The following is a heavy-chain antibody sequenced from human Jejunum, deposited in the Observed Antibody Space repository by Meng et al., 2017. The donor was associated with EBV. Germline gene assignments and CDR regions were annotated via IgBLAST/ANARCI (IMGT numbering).Heavy chain of an antibody. CDR2: IYHDGSS. CDR3: ARVRCSGGSCFYFDY. Sequence: QVQLQESGPGLVHPSGTLSLTCAVSGGSITSSDWWTWVRQPPGEGLEWIGEIYHDGSSNYSPSLKSRVTILLDKSENHFSLKLNSVTAADTAVYYCARVRCSGGSCFYFDYWGQGALVTVSS. D-gene: IGHD2-15*01. CDR1: GGSITSSDW. J-gene: IGHJ4*02. V-gene: IGHV4-4*02.